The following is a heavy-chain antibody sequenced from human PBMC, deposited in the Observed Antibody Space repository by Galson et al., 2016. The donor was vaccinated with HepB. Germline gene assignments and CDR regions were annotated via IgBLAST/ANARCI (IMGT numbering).Heavy chain of an antibody. CDR1: GFTFRSYG. V-gene: IGHV3-23*01. CDR3: IKDPQYDVDFF. Sequence: SLRLSCAASGFTFRSYGMSWVRQAPGKGLQWVSTINDDATRTHYEDSVRGRFTISRDNYKNTLYLQMNRLRADDTALYYCIKDPQYDVDFFWGQGILVTVSS. D-gene: IGHD3-16*01. J-gene: IGHJ4*02. CDR2: INDDATRT.